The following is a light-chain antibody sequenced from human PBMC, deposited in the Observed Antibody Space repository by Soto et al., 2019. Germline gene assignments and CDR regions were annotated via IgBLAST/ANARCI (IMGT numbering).Light chain of an antibody. Sequence: QSALTQPASVSGSPGQAITISCTGTSSDFAIYNYVSWYQQQPGKAPKLRISQVTNRPSGVSNRFSGSRSGNTASLTISGLQAEDEADYYCSSYTDSSNYVFGTGTQLTVL. V-gene: IGLV2-14*01. CDR3: SSYTDSSNYV. CDR1: SSDFAIYNY. J-gene: IGLJ1*01. CDR2: QVT.